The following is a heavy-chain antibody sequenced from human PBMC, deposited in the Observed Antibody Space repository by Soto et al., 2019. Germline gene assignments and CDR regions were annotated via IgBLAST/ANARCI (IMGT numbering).Heavy chain of an antibody. CDR2: ISSSSSTI. D-gene: IGHD3-22*01. CDR3: ARDEFPNDSSGYYPFDY. V-gene: IGHV3-48*02. J-gene: IGHJ4*02. CDR1: GFTFSSYS. Sequence: GGSLRLSCAASGFTFSSYSMNWVRQAPGKGLEWVSYISSSSSTIYYADSVKGRFTISRDNAKNSLYLQMNSLRDEDTAVYYCARDEFPNDSSGYYPFDYWGQGTLVTVSS.